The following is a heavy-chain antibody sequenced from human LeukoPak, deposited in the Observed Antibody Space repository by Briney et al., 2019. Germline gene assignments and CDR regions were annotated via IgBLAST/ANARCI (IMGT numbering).Heavy chain of an antibody. Sequence: PGGSLKLSCAASGFTFSGSAMDWVRQASGKGLEWVGRIRSKANSYATAYAASVKGRFTISRDDSKNTAYLQMNSLKTEDTAVYYCTRVVAARPYSTYYYYGMDVWGQGTTVTVSS. V-gene: IGHV3-73*01. CDR1: GFTFSGSA. J-gene: IGHJ6*02. CDR2: IRSKANSYAT. CDR3: TRVVAARPYSTYYYYGMDV. D-gene: IGHD6-6*01.